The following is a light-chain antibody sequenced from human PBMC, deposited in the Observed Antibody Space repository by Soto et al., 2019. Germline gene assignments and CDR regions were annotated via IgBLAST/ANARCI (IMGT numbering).Light chain of an antibody. V-gene: IGKV4-1*01. J-gene: IGKJ1*01. CDR1: QTISSW. CDR3: QQYYGTPRT. Sequence: DIQIPQSPSTLSGSVGNRVTIPCRASQTISSWLAWYQQKPGQPPKLLIYGASTRESGVPDRFSGSGSGTDFTLTISRLQAEDVAVYYCQQYYGTPRTFGQGTKVDIK. CDR2: GAS.